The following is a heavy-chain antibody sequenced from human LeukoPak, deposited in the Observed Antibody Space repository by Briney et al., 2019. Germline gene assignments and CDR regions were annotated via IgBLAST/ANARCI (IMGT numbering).Heavy chain of an antibody. CDR2: IIPIFGTA. CDR1: GGTFSSYA. D-gene: IGHD3-22*01. Sequence: GASVKVSCKASGGTFSSYAISWVRQAPGQGLEWMGGIIPIFGTANYAQKFQGRVTITTDESTSTAYMELSSLRSEDTAVYYWARSLSGYSFDYWGQGTLVTVSS. J-gene: IGHJ4*02. V-gene: IGHV1-69*05. CDR3: ARSLSGYSFDY.